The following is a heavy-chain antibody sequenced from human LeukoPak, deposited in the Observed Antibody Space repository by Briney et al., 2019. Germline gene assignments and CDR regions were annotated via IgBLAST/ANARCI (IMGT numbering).Heavy chain of an antibody. V-gene: IGHV3-48*03. J-gene: IGHJ4*02. Sequence: PGRSMRLSCAASGFTFSTFEMNWVRQVPGKGLGWVSYISGSGSNIYYGGSVKGRFTISRDNAKNSLYLQMNSLRAEDTAVYYCAVYGGYYYDSSGYFDYWGQGTLVTVSS. D-gene: IGHD3-22*01. CDR3: AVYGGYYYDSSGYFDY. CDR2: ISGSGSNI. CDR1: GFTFSTFE.